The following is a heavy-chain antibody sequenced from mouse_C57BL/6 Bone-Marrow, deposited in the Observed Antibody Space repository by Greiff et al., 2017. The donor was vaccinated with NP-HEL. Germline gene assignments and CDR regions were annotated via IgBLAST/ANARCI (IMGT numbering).Heavy chain of an antibody. V-gene: IGHV1-26*01. Sequence: VQLQQSGPELVKPGASVKISCKASGYTFTDYYMNWVKQSHGKSLEWIGDINPNNGGTSYNQKFKGKATLTVDKSSSTAYMELRSLTSEDSAVYYCARSSRIYYDYDEGAMDYWGQGTSVTVSS. J-gene: IGHJ4*01. CDR1: GYTFTDYY. CDR3: ARSSRIYYDYDEGAMDY. CDR2: INPNNGGT. D-gene: IGHD2-4*01.